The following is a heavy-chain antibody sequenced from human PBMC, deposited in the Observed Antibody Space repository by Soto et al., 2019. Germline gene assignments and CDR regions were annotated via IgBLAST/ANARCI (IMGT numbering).Heavy chain of an antibody. V-gene: IGHV2-5*01. J-gene: IGHJ2*01. CDR2: IYWNDDK. CDR1: GFSPSSSGLG. D-gene: IGHD3-10*01. CDR3: EHNSECYYGSGRWYCDI. Sequence: QITLKESGATLVKPTQTLTLTCTFSGFSPSSSGLGGGWIRQPPGKALEWLALIYWNDDKSYSPSLKSRLTNTKDTSKHQEVLKITKMDPVDTATYNCEHNSECYYGSGRWYCDIGGRGILVAVSS.